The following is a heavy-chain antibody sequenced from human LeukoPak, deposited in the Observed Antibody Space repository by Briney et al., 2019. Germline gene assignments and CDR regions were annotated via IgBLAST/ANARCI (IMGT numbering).Heavy chain of an antibody. Sequence: GGSLRLSCAPSGFTFSSYSMNWVRQAPGKGLEWVSYISSSSSTIYYADSVKGRFTISRDNAKNSLYLQMDSLRAEDTAVYYCARDGDYYYMDVWGKGTTVTVSS. V-gene: IGHV3-48*01. J-gene: IGHJ6*03. CDR1: GFTFSSYS. D-gene: IGHD3-16*01. CDR2: ISSSSSTI. CDR3: ARDGDYYYMDV.